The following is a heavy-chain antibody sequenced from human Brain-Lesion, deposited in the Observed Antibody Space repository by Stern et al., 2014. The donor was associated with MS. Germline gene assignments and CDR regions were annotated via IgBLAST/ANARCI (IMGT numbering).Heavy chain of an antibody. CDR3: AKVWLGELPENPFDY. J-gene: IGHJ4*02. D-gene: IGHD3-10*01. CDR2: IYYRGST. V-gene: IGHV4-39*01. Sequence: VQLVESGPGLVKPSETLSLTCTVSGGSISSNSYYWGWIRQPPGKGLEWIGRIYYRGSTYYNPSLKSRVTISKDTSKNQVSLNLKSVPAADTAVYFCAKVWLGELPENPFDYWGQGTLVTVSS. CDR1: GGSISSNSYY.